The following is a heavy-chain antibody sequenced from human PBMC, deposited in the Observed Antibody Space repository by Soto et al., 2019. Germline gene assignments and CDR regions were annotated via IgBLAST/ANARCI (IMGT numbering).Heavy chain of an antibody. V-gene: IGHV1-69*13. CDR1: GGTFSSYA. CDR3: ATGSRYYYDSSGSDPKNY. D-gene: IGHD3-22*01. J-gene: IGHJ4*02. Sequence: GASVKVSCKASGGTFSSYAISWVRQAPGQGLEWMGGIIPIFGTANYAQKFQGRVTITADESTSTAYMELSSLRSEDTAVYYCATGSRYYYDSSGSDPKNYWGQGTLVTVSS. CDR2: IIPIFGTA.